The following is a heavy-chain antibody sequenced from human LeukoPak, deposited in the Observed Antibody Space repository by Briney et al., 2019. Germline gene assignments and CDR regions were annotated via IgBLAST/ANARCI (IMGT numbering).Heavy chain of an antibody. CDR2: ISYDGSNK. CDR1: GFTFSSYG. J-gene: IGHJ4*02. Sequence: GGSLRLSCAASGFTFSSYGMHWVRQAPGKGLEWVAVISYDGSNKYYADSVKGRFTISRDNSKNTLYLQMNSLRAEDTAVYYCAREERDGDDVLFDYWGQGTLVTVSS. V-gene: IGHV3-30*04. D-gene: IGHD4-17*01. CDR3: AREERDGDDVLFDY.